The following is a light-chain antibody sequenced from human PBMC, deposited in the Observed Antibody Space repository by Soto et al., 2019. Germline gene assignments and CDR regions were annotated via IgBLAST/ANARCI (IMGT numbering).Light chain of an antibody. CDR3: QQYNFWPPLT. V-gene: IGKV3-15*01. J-gene: IGKJ4*01. CDR1: QRIYTN. CDR2: GAS. Sequence: ETVMTQSPATLSVSPGERATLSCRASQRIYTNLAWYQHKPGQAPRLLIYGASTRATGAPVRFSGSGSGTEFTLTISSLQSEDFAVYYCQQYNFWPPLTFGGGTKVEIK.